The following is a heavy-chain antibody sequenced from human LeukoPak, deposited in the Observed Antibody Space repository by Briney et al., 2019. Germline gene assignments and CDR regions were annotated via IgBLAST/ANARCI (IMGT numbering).Heavy chain of an antibody. CDR3: ARGTLDTAMVHYYYYYYMDV. CDR1: GGTFSSYA. V-gene: IGHV1-69*05. J-gene: IGHJ6*03. CDR2: IIPIFGTA. Sequence: ASVKVSCKASGGTFSSYAISWVRQAPGQGLEWMGGIIPIFGTANYAQKFQGRVTITRNTSISTAYMELSSLRSEDTAVYYCARGTLDTAMVHYYYYYYMDVWGKGTTVTVSS. D-gene: IGHD5-18*01.